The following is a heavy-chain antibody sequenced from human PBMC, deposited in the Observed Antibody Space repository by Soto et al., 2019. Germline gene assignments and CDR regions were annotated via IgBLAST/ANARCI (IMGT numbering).Heavy chain of an antibody. Sequence: GASVKVSCKASGYTFTSYAMHWVRQAPGQRLEWMGRINAGNGNTKYSQKFQGRVTITRDTSASTAYMELSSLRSEDTAVYYFARDRLLAYCGGDCYRRFDPWGQGTLVTVSS. CDR1: GYTFTSYA. CDR2: INAGNGNT. J-gene: IGHJ5*02. V-gene: IGHV1-3*01. CDR3: ARDRLLAYCGGDCYRRFDP. D-gene: IGHD2-21*02.